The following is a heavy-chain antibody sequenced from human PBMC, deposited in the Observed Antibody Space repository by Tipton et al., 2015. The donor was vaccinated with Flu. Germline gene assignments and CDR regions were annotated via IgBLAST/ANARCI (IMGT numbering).Heavy chain of an antibody. D-gene: IGHD2/OR15-2a*01. CDR3: ARHTNKSNWFDP. J-gene: IGHJ5*02. V-gene: IGHV4-61*02. Sequence: TLSLTCTVSGGSISSGSYYWSWIRQPAGKGLEWIGRIYTSGSTNYNPSLKSRVTISVDTSKNQFSLKLSSETAADTAVYYCARHTNKSNWFDPWGQGTLVTVSS. CDR1: GGSISSGSYY. CDR2: IYTSGST.